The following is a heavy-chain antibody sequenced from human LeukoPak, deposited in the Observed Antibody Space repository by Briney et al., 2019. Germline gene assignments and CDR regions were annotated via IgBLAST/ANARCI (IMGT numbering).Heavy chain of an antibody. CDR2: IIPIFGTA. D-gene: IGHD4-17*01. CDR3: ARQLYYGVYDFDY. CDR1: GGTFSSYA. J-gene: IGHJ4*02. V-gene: IGHV1-69*13. Sequence: SVKVSCKASGGTFSSYAISWVRQAPGQGLEWMGGIIPIFGTANYAQKFQGRVTITADESTSTAYMELSSLRSEDTAVYYCARQLYYGVYDFDYWGQGTLVTVSS.